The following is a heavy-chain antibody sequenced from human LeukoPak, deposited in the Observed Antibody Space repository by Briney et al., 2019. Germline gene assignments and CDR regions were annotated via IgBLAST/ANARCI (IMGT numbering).Heavy chain of an antibody. V-gene: IGHV4-59*01. J-gene: IGHJ4*02. D-gene: IGHD3-22*01. Sequence: PSETLSLTCTVSGGSISSYYWSWIRQPPGKGLEWIGYIYYTGSTNFNPSLQSRVTISADTSKNQFSLKLSSVTAADTAVYFCARFTTYNYDGRTYSSPYYFDYWGQGTLVTVSS. CDR1: GGSISSYY. CDR3: ARFTTYNYDGRTYSSPYYFDY. CDR2: IYYTGST.